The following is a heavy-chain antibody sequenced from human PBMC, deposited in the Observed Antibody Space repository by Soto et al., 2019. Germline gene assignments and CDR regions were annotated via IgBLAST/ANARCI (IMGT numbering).Heavy chain of an antibody. V-gene: IGHV4-4*07. J-gene: IGHJ4*02. CDR2: IYSGGST. D-gene: IGHD3-10*01. CDR3: ARGPGGFGELSLDY. CDR1: GGSISTYY. Sequence: QVQLQEWGPGLVKPSETLSLTCSVSGGSISTYYWSWIRQPAGKGLEWIGRIYSGGSTNFNPSLRSRVTVSVDMSKNQFPLKLTSVTAADTAVYYCARGPGGFGELSLDYWGQGTLVTVSS.